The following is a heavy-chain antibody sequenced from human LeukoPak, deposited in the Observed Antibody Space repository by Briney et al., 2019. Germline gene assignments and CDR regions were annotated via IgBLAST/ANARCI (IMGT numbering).Heavy chain of an antibody. V-gene: IGHV3-23*01. J-gene: IGHJ4*02. CDR3: AKRDYGSGSYPFDY. CDR1: GFTFSSYA. Sequence: GGSLRLSCAASGFTFSSYAMSWVRQAPGKGLEWVSAISGSGGSTYYADSVRGRFTISRDNSKNTLYLQMNSLRAEDTAVYYCAKRDYGSGSYPFDYWGQGTLVTVSS. D-gene: IGHD3-10*01. CDR2: ISGSGGST.